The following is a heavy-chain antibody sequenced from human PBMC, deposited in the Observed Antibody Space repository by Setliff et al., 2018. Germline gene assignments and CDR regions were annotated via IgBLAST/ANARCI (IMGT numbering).Heavy chain of an antibody. Sequence: NPSETLSLTCTVSGGSISSYYWSWIRQPPGKGLEWIGYIYASGSTNYNPSLKSRVTLSVDTSKNQFSLKVSSVTAADTAVYYCARAPPNRYSRSYEYFYMDVWGKGTTVTVSS. CDR1: GGSISSYY. J-gene: IGHJ6*03. V-gene: IGHV4-4*08. CDR3: ARAPPNRYSRSYEYFYMDV. D-gene: IGHD1-26*01. CDR2: IYASGST.